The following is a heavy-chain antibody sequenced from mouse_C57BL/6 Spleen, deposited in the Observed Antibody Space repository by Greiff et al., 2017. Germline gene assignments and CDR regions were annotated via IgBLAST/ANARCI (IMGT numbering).Heavy chain of an antibody. Sequence: QVQLQQPGAELVMPGASVKLSCKASGYTFTSYWMHWVKQRPGQGLEWIGEIDPADSYTNYNQKFKGKSTLAVDKSSSTAYMQLSSLTSEDSAGYCCSRSPQLFAYWGQGTLVTVSA. V-gene: IGHV1-69*01. CDR3: SRSPQLFAY. D-gene: IGHD3-1*01. J-gene: IGHJ3*01. CDR2: IDPADSYT. CDR1: GYTFTSYW.